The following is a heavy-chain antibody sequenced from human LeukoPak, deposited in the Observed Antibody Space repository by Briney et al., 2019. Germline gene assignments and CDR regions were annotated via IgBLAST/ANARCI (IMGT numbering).Heavy chain of an antibody. D-gene: IGHD3-10*01. CDR3: ARGDTYYYGSGALERWWFDY. V-gene: IGHV4-59*01. Sequence: PSETLSLTCTVSGGSISSYYWSWLRQPPGKGLEWIGYIYYSGSTNYNPSLKSRVTISVDTSKNQFSLKLSSVTAADTAVYYCARGDTYYYGSGALERWWFDYWGQGTLVTVSS. J-gene: IGHJ4*02. CDR2: IYYSGST. CDR1: GGSISSYY.